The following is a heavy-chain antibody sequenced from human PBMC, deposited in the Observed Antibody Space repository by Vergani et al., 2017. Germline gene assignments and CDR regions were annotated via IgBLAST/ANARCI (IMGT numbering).Heavy chain of an antibody. D-gene: IGHD1-26*01. CDR1: GFTFSSYG. J-gene: IGHJ4*02. Sequence: QVQLVESGGGVVQPGRSLRLSCAASGFTFSSYGMHWVRPAPGKVLEWAAVISYDGSNKYYADSVKGRFTISRDNSKNTLYLQRNSLSAEDTAVYYCAKERGVGASYDFDYWGQGTLVTVSS. CDR3: AKERGVGASYDFDY. V-gene: IGHV3-30*18. CDR2: ISYDGSNK.